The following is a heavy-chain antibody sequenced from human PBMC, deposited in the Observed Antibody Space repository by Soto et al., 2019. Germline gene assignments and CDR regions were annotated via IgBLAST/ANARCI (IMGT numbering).Heavy chain of an antibody. CDR3: AGGRAVTGGWFDP. V-gene: IGHV4-39*02. CDR1: GGSVWTSSYY. D-gene: IGHD2-21*02. J-gene: IGHJ5*02. CDR2: VSYSGST. Sequence: QLQLQESGPGLVKPSETLSLTCTVSGGSVWTSSYYWGWIRLAPGKGLEWIGYVSYSGSTDYNPPLKSRVTISVDTSKNHFSLNLSSVTATDTAVYFCAGGRAVTGGWFDPWGQGTLVTVSS.